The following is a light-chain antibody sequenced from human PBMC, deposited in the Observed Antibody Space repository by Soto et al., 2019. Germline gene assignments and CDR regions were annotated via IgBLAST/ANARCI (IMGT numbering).Light chain of an antibody. V-gene: IGKV3D-15*01. Sequence: SCSASQSVSSSYLAWYQQKPGQAPRLLIYDASSRATGIPDRFSGSGSGTDFTLTISSLQSEDFAVYYCQQYNKWPQTFGQGTKVDI. CDR3: QQYNKWPQT. CDR2: DAS. CDR1: QSVSSSY. J-gene: IGKJ1*01.